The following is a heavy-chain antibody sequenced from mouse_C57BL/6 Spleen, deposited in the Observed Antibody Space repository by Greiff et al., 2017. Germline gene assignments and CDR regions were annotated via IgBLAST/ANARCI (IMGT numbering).Heavy chain of an antibody. D-gene: IGHD1-1*01. CDR2: ISSGGSYT. V-gene: IGHV5-6*01. CDR3: ARQGDGSRTWFAY. J-gene: IGHJ3*01. CDR1: GFTFSSYG. Sequence: EVQRVESGGDLVKPGGSLKLSCAASGFTFSSYGMSWVRQTPDKRLEWVATISSGGSYTYSPDSVKGRFTISRDNAKTTLYLQMSSLKSGDTAMYYCARQGDGSRTWFAYWGQGTLVTVSA.